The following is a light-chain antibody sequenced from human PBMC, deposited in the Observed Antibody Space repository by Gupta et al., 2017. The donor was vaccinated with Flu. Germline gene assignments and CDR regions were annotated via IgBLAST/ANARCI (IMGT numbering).Light chain of an antibody. J-gene: IGKJ4*01. Sequence: ISCQASQGVEYSDGNTYLNWFHQRPGQSPRRLIYKVSNRDSGVQDRFSGSGSGTDFTLNISKVEAEDVGVYYCMQGTHWPLTFGGGTKVEIK. CDR1: QGVEYSDGNTY. CDR3: MQGTHWPLT. CDR2: KVS. V-gene: IGKV2-30*01.